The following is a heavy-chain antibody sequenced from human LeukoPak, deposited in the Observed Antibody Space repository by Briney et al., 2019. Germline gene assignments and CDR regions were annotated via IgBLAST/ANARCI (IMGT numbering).Heavy chain of an antibody. D-gene: IGHD4-17*01. CDR2: ISGSGGSA. CDR3: ARELGDYGDYYFDY. V-gene: IGHV3-23*01. J-gene: IGHJ4*02. Sequence: GGSLRLSCAASGFTFSSYGMSWVRQAPGKGLEWVSAISGSGGSAYYADSVKGRFTISRDNSKNTLYLQMNSLRAEDTALYYCARELGDYGDYYFDYWGQGTLVTVSS. CDR1: GFTFSSYG.